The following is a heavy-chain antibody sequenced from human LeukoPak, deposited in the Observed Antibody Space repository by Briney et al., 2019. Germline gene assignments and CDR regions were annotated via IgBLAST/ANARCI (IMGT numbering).Heavy chain of an antibody. D-gene: IGHD1-7*01. V-gene: IGHV3-11*06. J-gene: IGHJ6*03. CDR3: ARLAAGTREVLSYYMDV. CDR2: ISSSSSYI. Sequence: PGGSLRLSCAASGFTFSDYCMSWIRQAPGNGLEWVSSISSSSSYIYYADSVKGRFTISRDNAKNSLYLQMNSLRAEDTAVYYCARLAAGTREVLSYYMDVWGKGTTVTVSS. CDR1: GFTFSDYC.